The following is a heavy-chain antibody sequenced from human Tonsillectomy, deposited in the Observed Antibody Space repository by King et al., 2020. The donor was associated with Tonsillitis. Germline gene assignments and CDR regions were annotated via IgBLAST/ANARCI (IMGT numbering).Heavy chain of an antibody. CDR3: ARVSTVTPPPPRMEL. Sequence: VQLVESGGGLVQPGGSLRLSCAASGFTVSSNYMSWVRQAPEKGLEWVSIIYSGGSTYYADHVKGRFTISRHNSKNTLYLQMNSLIAEDTAVYYCARVSTVTPPPPRMELWGKGPTDTVPT. J-gene: IGHJ6*04. CDR1: GFTVSSNY. D-gene: IGHD4-11*01. CDR2: IYSGGST. V-gene: IGHV3-53*04.